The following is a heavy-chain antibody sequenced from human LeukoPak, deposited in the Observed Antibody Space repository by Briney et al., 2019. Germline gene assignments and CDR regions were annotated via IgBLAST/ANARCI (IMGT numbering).Heavy chain of an antibody. V-gene: IGHV1-2*02. Sequence: ASVKVSCKASGYTFTGYYMHWVRQAPGQGLEWMGWINPNSGGTNYAQKFQGRVTMTRDTSISTAYMGLSRLRSDDTAFYYCASAVRPGGGSDYWGQGTLVTVSS. CDR1: GYTFTGYY. J-gene: IGHJ4*02. D-gene: IGHD6-6*01. CDR3: ASAVRPGGGSDY. CDR2: INPNSGGT.